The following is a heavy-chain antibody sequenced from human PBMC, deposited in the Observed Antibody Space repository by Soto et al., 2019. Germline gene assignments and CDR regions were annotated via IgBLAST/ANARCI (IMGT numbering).Heavy chain of an antibody. J-gene: IGHJ4*02. D-gene: IGHD6-6*01. V-gene: IGHV4-34*01. CDR2: ISQSGHT. Sequence: QVQLHQWGAGLLKPSETLSLACSIYSGSFSGYYWSWIRQPPGKGLEWIGEISQSGHTNYSPSLKRRVSISIDTSKKQFSLNLASVSAADTAVYYCAIAPKVSGSSQTRPDFWGQGTLVTVSS. CDR3: AIAPKVSGSSQTRPDF. CDR1: SGSFSGYY.